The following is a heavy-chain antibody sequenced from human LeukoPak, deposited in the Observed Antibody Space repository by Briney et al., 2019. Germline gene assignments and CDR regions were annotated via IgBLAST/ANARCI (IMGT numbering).Heavy chain of an antibody. Sequence: SETLSLTCTVSGGSISSYYWSGIRQPAGKGLEWIGRIYTSGSTNYNPSLKSRVTMSVDTSKNQFSLKLSSVTAADTAVYYCASSRMDDFWSGYYLPHAFDIWGQGTMVTVSS. V-gene: IGHV4-4*07. D-gene: IGHD3-3*01. CDR3: ASSRMDDFWSGYYLPHAFDI. CDR1: GGSISSYY. CDR2: IYTSGST. J-gene: IGHJ3*02.